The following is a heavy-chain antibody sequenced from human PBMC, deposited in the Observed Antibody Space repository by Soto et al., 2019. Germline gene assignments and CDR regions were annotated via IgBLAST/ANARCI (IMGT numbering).Heavy chain of an antibody. V-gene: IGHV3-74*01. D-gene: IGHD1-1*01. Sequence: LRLSCAASGFTFSMYWMHWVRQVPGKGPEWVSRINDDGSSTNYADSVKGRFTISRDNAKNTLYLQMNDLRAEDTAVYYCTRGPRSTSTGTGAFWGQGTLVTVSS. CDR1: GFTFSMYW. CDR3: TRGPRSTSTGTGAF. CDR2: INDDGSST. J-gene: IGHJ4*02.